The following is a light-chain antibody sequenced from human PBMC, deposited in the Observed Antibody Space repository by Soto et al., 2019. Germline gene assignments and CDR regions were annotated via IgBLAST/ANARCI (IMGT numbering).Light chain of an antibody. CDR1: QSVSSN. CDR3: QQYVKWPPTFT. V-gene: IGKV3-15*01. Sequence: ETVMTQSPATLSVSPGERVTLSCRASQSVSSNLAWYQQKPGQAPRLLMYSASTRATGIPARFSGSGSGTEFTLAISSLQSEDFAVYFCQQYVKWPPTFTFGQGTKLEI. CDR2: SAS. J-gene: IGKJ2*01.